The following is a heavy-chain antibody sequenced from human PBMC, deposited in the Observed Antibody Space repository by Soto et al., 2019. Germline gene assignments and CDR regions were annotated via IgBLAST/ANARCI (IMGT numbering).Heavy chain of an antibody. D-gene: IGHD2-15*01. Sequence: PSETLSLTCAVSGYSISSGYYWGWIRQPPGKGLEWIGSIYHSGSTYYNPSLKSRVTISVDTSKNQFSLKLSSVTAADTAVYYCARAAGGGYCSGGSCYSRAFVIWGQGTMVTVSS. CDR3: ARAAGGGYCSGGSCYSRAFVI. V-gene: IGHV4-38-2*01. CDR1: GYSISSGYY. CDR2: IYHSGST. J-gene: IGHJ3*02.